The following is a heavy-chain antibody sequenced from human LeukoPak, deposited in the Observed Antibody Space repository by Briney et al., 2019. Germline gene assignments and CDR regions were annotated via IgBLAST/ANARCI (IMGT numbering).Heavy chain of an antibody. CDR2: IYYSGST. CDR1: GGSINSTNYY. Sequence: SETLSLTCTVSGGSINSTNYYWGWIRQPPGKGLEWIGSIYYSGSTYYNPSLRSRVTISVDTSKNQFSLKLTSVTAADTAVYYCASREVGHYGRDAFDIWGQGTMVTVSS. CDR3: ASREVGHYGRDAFDI. V-gene: IGHV4-39*01. J-gene: IGHJ3*02. D-gene: IGHD1-26*01.